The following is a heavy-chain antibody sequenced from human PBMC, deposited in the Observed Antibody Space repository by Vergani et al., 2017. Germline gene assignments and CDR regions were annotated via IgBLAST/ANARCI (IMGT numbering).Heavy chain of an antibody. D-gene: IGHD6-6*01. J-gene: IGHJ5*02. CDR1: GGSISPYY. CDR2: IYYSGST. CDR3: ASSMYNWFDP. V-gene: IGHV4-59*06. Sequence: QVQLQESGPGLVKPSETLSLTCIVSGGSISPYYWSWIRQPAGKGLEWIGYIYYSGSTYYNPSLKSRVTISVDTSKNQFSLKLSSVTAADTAVYYCASSMYNWFDPWGQGTLVTVSS.